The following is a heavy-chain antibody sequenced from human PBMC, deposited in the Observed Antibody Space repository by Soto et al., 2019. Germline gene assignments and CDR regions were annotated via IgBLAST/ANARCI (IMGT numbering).Heavy chain of an antibody. Sequence: ASVKVSCKASGYTFTGYYMHWVRQAPGQGLEWMGWINPNSGGTNYAQKFQGWVTMTRDTSISTAYMELSRLRSDDTAVYYCAREHYYDSSGDYKNYYYYYGMDVCGQGTTVTVSS. CDR3: AREHYYDSSGDYKNYYYYYGMDV. J-gene: IGHJ6*02. V-gene: IGHV1-2*04. CDR2: INPNSGGT. CDR1: GYTFTGYY. D-gene: IGHD3-22*01.